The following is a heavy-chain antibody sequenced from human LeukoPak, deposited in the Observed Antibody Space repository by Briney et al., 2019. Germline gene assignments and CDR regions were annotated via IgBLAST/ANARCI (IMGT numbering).Heavy chain of an antibody. J-gene: IGHJ6*03. Sequence: SETLSLTCTVSGGSISSYYWSWIRQPPGKGLEWIGYIYYSGSTNYNPSLKSRVTISVDTSKNQFSLNLSSVTAADTAVYYCARDVQNYYYCYMDVWGKGTTVTVSS. V-gene: IGHV4-59*01. CDR2: IYYSGST. CDR3: ARDVQNYYYCYMDV. CDR1: GGSISSYY.